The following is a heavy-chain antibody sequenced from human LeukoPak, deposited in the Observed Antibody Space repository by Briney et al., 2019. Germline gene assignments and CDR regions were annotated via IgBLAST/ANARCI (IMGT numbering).Heavy chain of an antibody. Sequence: GGSLRLSCAASGFTFSSYGMHWVRQAPGKGLEWVAFIRYDGSNKYYADSVKGRFTISRDNSKNTLYLQMNSLRAEDTAVYYCARVYGSGPPAFDIWGQGTMVIVSS. D-gene: IGHD3-10*01. CDR2: IRYDGSNK. CDR1: GFTFSSYG. CDR3: ARVYGSGPPAFDI. V-gene: IGHV3-30*02. J-gene: IGHJ3*02.